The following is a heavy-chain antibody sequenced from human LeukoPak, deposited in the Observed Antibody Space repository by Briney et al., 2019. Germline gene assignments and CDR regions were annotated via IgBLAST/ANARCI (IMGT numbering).Heavy chain of an antibody. CDR1: GFIFSSYA. J-gene: IGHJ1*01. V-gene: IGHV3-23*01. D-gene: IGHD3-10*01. CDR2: ISGSDGST. Sequence: GGSLRLSCAASGFIFSSYAMSWVRQAPGKGLEWVSDISGSDGSTYYSDSVKGRFTISRDNSKNTLFLKMNSLRPEDTAVYYCARDGDYYASGSYFQHWGQGTLVTVSS. CDR3: ARDGDYYASGSYFQH.